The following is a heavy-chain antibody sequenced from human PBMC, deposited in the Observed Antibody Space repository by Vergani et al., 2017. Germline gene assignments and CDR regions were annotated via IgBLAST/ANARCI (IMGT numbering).Heavy chain of an antibody. Sequence: QVQLVQSGAEVKKPGASVKVSCKASGGTFSSYAISWVRQAPGQGLEWMGRIIPILGIANYAQKFQGRVTITADKSTSTAYMELSSLRAEDTAVYYCARAYYGSRVLGNYYYGMDVWGQGTTVTVSS. CDR2: IIPILGIA. CDR1: GGTFSSYA. CDR3: ARAYYGSRVLGNYYYGMDV. V-gene: IGHV1-69*04. J-gene: IGHJ6*02. D-gene: IGHD3-22*01.